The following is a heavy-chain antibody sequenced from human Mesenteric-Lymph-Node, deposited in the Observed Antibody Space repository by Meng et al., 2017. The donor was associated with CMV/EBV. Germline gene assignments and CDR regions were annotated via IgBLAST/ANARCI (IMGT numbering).Heavy chain of an antibody. Sequence: GESLKISCAASGFTFSSYGMHWVRQAPGKGLEWVAVIWYDGSNKYYADSVKGRFTISRDNSKNTLYLQMNSLRAEDTAVYYCAREGVPAAGMDVWGQGTTVTVS. CDR3: AREGVPAAGMDV. D-gene: IGHD2-2*01. J-gene: IGHJ6*02. CDR2: IWYDGSNK. V-gene: IGHV3-33*01. CDR1: GFTFSSYG.